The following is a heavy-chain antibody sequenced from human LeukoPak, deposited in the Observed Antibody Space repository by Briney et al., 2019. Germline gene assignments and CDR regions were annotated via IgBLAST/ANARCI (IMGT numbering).Heavy chain of an antibody. V-gene: IGHV1-2*04. CDR2: INPNSGGT. CDR3: ARGAYVRSGYDRYYFDY. D-gene: IGHD5-12*01. CDR1: GYTFTGYY. Sequence: GASVTVSCKASGYTFTGYYMYWVRQAPGQGLEWMGWINPNSGGTNYAQKFQGWVTMTRDTSISTAYMELSRLRSDDTAVYYCARGAYVRSGYDRYYFDYWGQGTLVTVSS. J-gene: IGHJ4*02.